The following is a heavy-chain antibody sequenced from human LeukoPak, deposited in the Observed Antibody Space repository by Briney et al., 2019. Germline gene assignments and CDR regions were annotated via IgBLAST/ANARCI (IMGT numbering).Heavy chain of an antibody. CDR1: GFTFSSYW. Sequence: GGSLRLSCAASGFTFSSYWMSWVRQAPGKGLEWVASIKQDGSEKYYVDSVKGRFTISRDNAKNSLYLQMNSLRAEDTAVYYCARDALMLLWFGELFMDVWGKGTTVTVSS. V-gene: IGHV3-7*01. D-gene: IGHD3-10*01. CDR3: ARDALMLLWFGELFMDV. CDR2: IKQDGSEK. J-gene: IGHJ6*03.